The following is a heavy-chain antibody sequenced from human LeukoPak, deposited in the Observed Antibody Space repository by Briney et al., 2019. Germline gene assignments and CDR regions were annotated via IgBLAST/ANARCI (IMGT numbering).Heavy chain of an antibody. Sequence: SEALSLTCAVYGGSFSGYYWSWIRQPPGKGLEWIGEINHSGSTNYNPSLKSRVIISVDASKNQFSLKLSSVTAADTAVYYCTRVFRGFTYGSLLDYGMDVWGQGTTVTVSS. J-gene: IGHJ6*02. V-gene: IGHV4-34*01. D-gene: IGHD5-18*01. CDR2: INHSGST. CDR1: GGSFSGYY. CDR3: TRVFRGFTYGSLLDYGMDV.